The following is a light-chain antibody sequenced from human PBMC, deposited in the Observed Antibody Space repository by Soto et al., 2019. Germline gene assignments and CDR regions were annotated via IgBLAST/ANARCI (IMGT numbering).Light chain of an antibody. CDR2: GTS. Sequence: EIVLTQSPGTLSLSPGERATLSCRASQSVSSDNLAWYQQKPGQAPRVLIYGTSSRANGIPDRFSGSGSGTDFTLTISRLEPEDFAVYYCQQFTKSPPWTFGPGTKVDIK. CDR3: QQFTKSPPWT. J-gene: IGKJ1*01. CDR1: QSVSSDN. V-gene: IGKV3-20*01.